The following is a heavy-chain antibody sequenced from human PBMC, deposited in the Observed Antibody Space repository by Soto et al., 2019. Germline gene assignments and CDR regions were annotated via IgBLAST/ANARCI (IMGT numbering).Heavy chain of an antibody. Sequence: GASVKVSCKPSGYTFTANYIHWVRQAPGQGLEWMGWMATSSGGTRFAQNFQGRVTMTRDTSIATAYMELTTLTLDDTAIYYCARGSGSSWFDYWGQGTQVT. CDR2: MATSSGGT. J-gene: IGHJ4*02. D-gene: IGHD6-25*01. V-gene: IGHV1-2*02. CDR3: ARGSGSSWFDY. CDR1: GYTFTANY.